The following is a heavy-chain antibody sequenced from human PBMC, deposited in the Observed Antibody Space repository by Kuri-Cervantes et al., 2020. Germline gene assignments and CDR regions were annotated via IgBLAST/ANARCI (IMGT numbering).Heavy chain of an antibody. J-gene: IGHJ4*02. D-gene: IGHD4-17*01. V-gene: IGHV3-30*03. CDR3: ASRDQLYGDYGY. CDR1: GFTFSSYG. CDR2: ISYDGSNK. Sequence: GESLKISCAASGFTFSSYGMRWVRQAPGKGLEWVAVISYDGSNKYYADSVKGRFTISRDNSKNTLYLQMNSLRAEDTAVYYCASRDQLYGDYGYWGQGTLVTVSS.